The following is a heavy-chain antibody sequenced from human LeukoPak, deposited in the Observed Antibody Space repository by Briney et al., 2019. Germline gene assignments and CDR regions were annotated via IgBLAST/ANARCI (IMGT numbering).Heavy chain of an antibody. V-gene: IGHV1-2*02. J-gene: IGHJ4*02. Sequence: ASVKVSCKASGYTFTGYYMHCVRQAPGQGLEWMGWINPNSGGTNYAQKFQGRVTMTRDTSISTAYMELCRLRSDDTAVYYCARDRSLLLPFDYWGQGTLVTVSS. CDR1: GYTFTGYY. CDR2: INPNSGGT. D-gene: IGHD3-22*01. CDR3: ARDRSLLLPFDY.